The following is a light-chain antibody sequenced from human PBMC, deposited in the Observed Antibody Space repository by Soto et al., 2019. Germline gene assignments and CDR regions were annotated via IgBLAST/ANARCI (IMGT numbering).Light chain of an antibody. CDR1: SSNIGAGYD. V-gene: IGLV1-40*01. J-gene: IGLJ1*01. CDR2: GNN. Sequence: QSALTQPPSMSGAPGQRVTISCTGGSSNIGAGYDVHWYQQLPGTAPRLLIFGNNNRPSGVPDRFSGSKSGTSASLAISGLQAEDEADYYCQSYDSSLSGFVFGPGTKVTVL. CDR3: QSYDSSLSGFV.